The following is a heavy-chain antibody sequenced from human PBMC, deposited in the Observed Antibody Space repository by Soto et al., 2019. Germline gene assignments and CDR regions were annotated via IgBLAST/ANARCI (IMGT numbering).Heavy chain of an antibody. D-gene: IGHD3-22*01. CDR2: LYYDGST. J-gene: IGHJ4*02. CDR1: GGSISSNSYY. CDR3: ARNYYDGSGYYV. V-gene: IGHV4-39*01. Sequence: QVQLQESGPGLVKPSETLSLTCTVSGGSISSNSYYWAWIRQPPGKGLEWIATLYYDGSTFYKPSLKSRVTISVDRSKSQFSLKLSSVTAADTAVYYCARNYYDGSGYYVWGQGPLVTVSS.